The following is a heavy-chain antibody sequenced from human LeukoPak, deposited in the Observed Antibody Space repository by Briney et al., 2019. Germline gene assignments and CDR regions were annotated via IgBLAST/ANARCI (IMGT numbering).Heavy chain of an antibody. Sequence: SETLSPTCTVSGGSISSSSFYWGWIRQPPGKGLEWIGSIYYSGNTYYNPSLKSRVTISVDTSKNQFSLKLSSVTAADTAVYYCARLNQGNRFDYWGQGTLVTVSS. CDR3: ARLNQGNRFDY. CDR1: GGSISSSSFY. V-gene: IGHV4-39*01. D-gene: IGHD1-14*01. CDR2: IYYSGNT. J-gene: IGHJ4*02.